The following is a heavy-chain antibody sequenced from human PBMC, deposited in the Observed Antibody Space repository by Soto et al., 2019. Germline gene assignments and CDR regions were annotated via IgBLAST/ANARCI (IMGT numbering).Heavy chain of an antibody. D-gene: IGHD2-2*01. CDR2: ISWSDDK. CDR3: AHKDIVLGPATSPLGYHQH. CDR1: RFSLTTSGVG. Sequence: SGPTLVNSTQTLTLPCTFSRFSLTTSGVGVGWIRQPPAKALAWLALISWSDDKRYSPSLRSRLTITTDTSKNQVVLSMVNVDPVDTATYYCAHKDIVLGPATSPLGYHQHWGQGTQVTV. V-gene: IGHV2-5*01. J-gene: IGHJ1*01.